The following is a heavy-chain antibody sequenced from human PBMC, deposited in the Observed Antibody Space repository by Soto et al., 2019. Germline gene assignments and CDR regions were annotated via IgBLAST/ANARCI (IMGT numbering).Heavy chain of an antibody. CDR1: GGSISSYY. V-gene: IGHV4-59*01. CDR3: AREEPMVRGVGP. J-gene: IGHJ5*02. Sequence: PSETLSLTCTVSGGSISSYYWSWIRQPPGKGLEWIGYIYYSGSTNYNPSLKSRVTISVDTSKNQFSLKLSSVTAADTAVYYCAREEPMVRGVGPWGQGTLVTVSS. D-gene: IGHD3-10*01. CDR2: IYYSGST.